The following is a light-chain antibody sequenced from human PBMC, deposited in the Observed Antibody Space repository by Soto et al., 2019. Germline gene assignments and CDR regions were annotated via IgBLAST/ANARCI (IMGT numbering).Light chain of an antibody. J-gene: IGLJ1*01. Sequence: QSALTQPASVSGSPGQSITISCTGTSSDVGNYNFVSWYQQHPGKAHKLIICEVNTRPSGISNRFSGSKSGDTASLTISGLQAEDEADYFCCSYAGTVAYVFGTGTKVTVL. CDR2: EVN. CDR3: CSYAGTVAYV. CDR1: SSDVGNYNF. V-gene: IGLV2-23*02.